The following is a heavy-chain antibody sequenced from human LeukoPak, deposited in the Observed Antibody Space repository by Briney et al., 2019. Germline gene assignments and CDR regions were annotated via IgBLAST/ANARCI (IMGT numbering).Heavy chain of an antibody. CDR1: GGSISSYY. J-gene: IGHJ4*02. D-gene: IGHD3-22*01. Sequence: KPSETLSLTCTVSGGSISSYYWSWIRQPPGKGLEWIGYIYYSGSTNYNPSLKSRVTISVDTSKNQFSLKLSSVTAADTAVYYCARQGPPDYYDSSGYFDYWGQGTLVTVSS. CDR2: IYYSGST. CDR3: ARQGPPDYYDSSGYFDY. V-gene: IGHV4-59*08.